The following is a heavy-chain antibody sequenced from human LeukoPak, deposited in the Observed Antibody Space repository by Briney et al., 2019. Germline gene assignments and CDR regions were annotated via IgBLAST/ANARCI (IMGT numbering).Heavy chain of an antibody. D-gene: IGHD3-10*01. Sequence: GGSLRLSCAASGCTFSSYSMNCVRQAPGKGLEWVSSISSSSSYIYYADSVKGRFTISRDNAKNSLYLQMNSLRAEDTAVHYCARDGGALLWFGERGYYYYGMDVWGQGTTVTVSS. V-gene: IGHV3-21*01. J-gene: IGHJ6*02. CDR1: GCTFSSYS. CDR3: ARDGGALLWFGERGYYYYGMDV. CDR2: ISSSSSYI.